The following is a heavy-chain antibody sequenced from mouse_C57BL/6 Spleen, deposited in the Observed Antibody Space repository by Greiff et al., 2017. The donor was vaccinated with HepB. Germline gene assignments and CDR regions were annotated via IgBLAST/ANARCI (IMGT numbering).Heavy chain of an antibody. D-gene: IGHD1-1*01. J-gene: IGHJ4*01. CDR2: IYPRSGNT. CDR1: GYTFTSYG. V-gene: IGHV1-81*01. CDR3: ASWNYYGSSYAMDY. Sequence: VQLQQSGAELARPGASVKLSCKASGYTFTSYGISWVKQRTGQGLEWIGEIYPRSGNTYYNEKFKGKATLTADKSSSTAYMELRSLTSEDSAVYFCASWNYYGSSYAMDYWGQGTSVTVSS.